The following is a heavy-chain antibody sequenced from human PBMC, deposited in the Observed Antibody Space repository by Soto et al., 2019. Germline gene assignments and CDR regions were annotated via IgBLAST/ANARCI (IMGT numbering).Heavy chain of an antibody. J-gene: IGHJ6*02. CDR3: ASHSYGYFPHYYHGMDV. Sequence: QVQLVQSGAEVKKPGSSVKVSCKASGGTFSSYASSWVRQAPGQGLEWMGGIIPIFGTANYAKKFQGRDTITADEATSTADMDLSSLRSEDTAVYYCASHSYGYFPHYYHGMDVWGQGTTVTVSS. CDR1: GGTFSSYA. D-gene: IGHD5-18*01. CDR2: IIPIFGTA. V-gene: IGHV1-69*12.